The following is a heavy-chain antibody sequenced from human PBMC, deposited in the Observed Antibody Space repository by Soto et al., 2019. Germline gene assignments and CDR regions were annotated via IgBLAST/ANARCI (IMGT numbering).Heavy chain of an antibody. J-gene: IGHJ4*02. CDR1: GFTFSSYG. D-gene: IGHD4-17*01. Sequence: GGSLRLSCAASGFTFSSYGMHWVRQAPGKGLEWVAVIWYDGSNKYYADSVKGRFTISRDNSKNTLYLQMNSLRAEDTAVYYCARELTVTTAGCFDYWGQGTLVTVSS. V-gene: IGHV3-33*01. CDR2: IWYDGSNK. CDR3: ARELTVTTAGCFDY.